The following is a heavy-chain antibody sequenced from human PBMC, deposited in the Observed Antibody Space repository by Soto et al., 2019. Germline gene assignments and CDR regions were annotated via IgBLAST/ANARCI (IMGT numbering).Heavy chain of an antibody. Sequence: ASVKVSCKASVYTYTSYDINCVRPAHGQGLEWMGWINANNGNTDYAQKCQGRVAMTADSSTGTAYMELRILRSDDTAIYYGARDYQVDYAFDCWGQGKMVPFS. D-gene: IGHD2-2*01. V-gene: IGHV1-18*01. J-gene: IGHJ3*01. CDR3: ARDYQVDYAFDC. CDR2: INANNGNT. CDR1: VYTYTSYD.